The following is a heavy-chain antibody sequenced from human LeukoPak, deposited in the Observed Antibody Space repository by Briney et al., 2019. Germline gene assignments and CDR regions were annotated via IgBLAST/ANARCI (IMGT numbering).Heavy chain of an antibody. CDR1: GVSISSYY. Sequence: KPSETLSLTCTVSGVSISSYYWSWIRQPPGKGLEWLGYIYYSGSTNYNTSLKSRVTISVATSKNQFSLKLSSVTAADTAVYYCARARYGYYDSSGYCDYWGQGTLFTAS. D-gene: IGHD3-22*01. V-gene: IGHV4-59*01. CDR3: ARARYGYYDSSGYCDY. CDR2: IYYSGST. J-gene: IGHJ4*02.